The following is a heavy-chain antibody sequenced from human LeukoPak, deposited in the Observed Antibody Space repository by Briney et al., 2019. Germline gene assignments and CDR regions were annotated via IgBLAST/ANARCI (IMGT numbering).Heavy chain of an antibody. CDR2: ISSSSSYI. CDR1: GFTFSSYG. V-gene: IGHV3-21*01. CDR3: ARDQGGSYSAAFDI. Sequence: GGSLRLSCAASGFTFSSYGMNWVRQAPGKGLEWVSSISSSSSYIYYADSVKGRFTISRDNAKNSLYLQMNSLRAEDTAVYYCARDQGGSYSAAFDIWGQGTMVTVSS. D-gene: IGHD1-26*01. J-gene: IGHJ3*02.